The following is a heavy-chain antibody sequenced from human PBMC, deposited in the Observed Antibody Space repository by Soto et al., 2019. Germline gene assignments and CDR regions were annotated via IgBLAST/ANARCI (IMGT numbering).Heavy chain of an antibody. CDR2: IYHGGTT. V-gene: IGHV4-38-2*01. CDR1: GYSVSIGSY. J-gene: IGHJ4*01. D-gene: IGHD6-19*01. CDR3: ARVHVLVVAGSTFDY. Sequence: SVALSLTCALAGYSVSIGSYWAWSRPPPGKGPEWIASIYHGGTTFYNPSLKSRITISVDTSNTQFSLKLTSVTAADTAVYYCARVHVLVVAGSTFDYWGHGTLVTVSS.